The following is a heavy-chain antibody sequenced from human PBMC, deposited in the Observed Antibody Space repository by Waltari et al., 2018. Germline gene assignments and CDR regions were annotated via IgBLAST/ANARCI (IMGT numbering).Heavy chain of an antibody. Sequence: QVQLQESGPGLVKPSETLSLTCTVSGGSISSYYWSWIRQPPGKGLEWIGYIYYSGSTNYTPSLKSRVTISVDTSKNQFSLKLSSVTAADTAVYYCARETYSYDSSGYSLWGQGTLVTVSS. V-gene: IGHV4-59*01. CDR1: GGSISSYY. D-gene: IGHD3-22*01. CDR2: IYYSGST. J-gene: IGHJ4*02. CDR3: ARETYSYDSSGYSL.